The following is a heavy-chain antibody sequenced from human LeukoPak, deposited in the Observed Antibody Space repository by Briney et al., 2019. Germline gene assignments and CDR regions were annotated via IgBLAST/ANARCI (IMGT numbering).Heavy chain of an antibody. CDR1: GYTLTELS. CDR3: ATEAQADGWNYAFDY. J-gene: IGHJ4*02. D-gene: IGHD1-7*01. Sequence: GASVKVSCKVSGYTLTELSMHWVRQAPGKGLEWMGGFDPEDGETIYAQKFQGRATMTEDTSTDTAYMELSSLRSEDTAVYYCATEAQADGWNYAFDYWGQGTLVTVSS. CDR2: FDPEDGET. V-gene: IGHV1-24*01.